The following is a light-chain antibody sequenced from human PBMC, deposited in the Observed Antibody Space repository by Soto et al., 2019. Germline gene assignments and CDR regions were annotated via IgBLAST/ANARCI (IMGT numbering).Light chain of an antibody. CDR3: SSYGGSNNVL. CDR1: SXDXGXXXY. J-gene: IGLJ2*01. V-gene: IGLV2-8*01. CDR2: EVS. Sequence: QSALTQPPSXXXXPGXSXXXXCXXTSXDXGXXXYXSXXQQQHPGKXPXLMIYEVSKRPSGXPXRFSGSKSGNTASLAXSXXXAEDEADYYCSSYGGSNNVLFGGGTTLTVL.